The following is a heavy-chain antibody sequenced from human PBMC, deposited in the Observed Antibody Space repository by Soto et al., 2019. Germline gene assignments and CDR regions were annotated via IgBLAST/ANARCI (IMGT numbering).Heavy chain of an antibody. J-gene: IGHJ4*02. D-gene: IGHD4-17*01. CDR3: ARGRYSVTTAYYFDY. V-gene: IGHV4-30-4*01. Sequence: ASETLSLTCTVSGGSISSGDYYWSWIRQPPGKGLEWIGYIYYSGSTYYNPSLKSRVTISVDTSKNQFSLKLSSVTAADTAVYYCARGRYSVTTAYYFDYWGQGTLVTVSS. CDR2: IYYSGST. CDR1: GGSISSGDYY.